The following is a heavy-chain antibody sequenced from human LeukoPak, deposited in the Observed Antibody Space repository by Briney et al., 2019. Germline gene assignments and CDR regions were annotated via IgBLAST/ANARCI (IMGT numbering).Heavy chain of an antibody. CDR2: IKSNADDGTT. D-gene: IGHD3-22*01. Sequence: GGSLRLSCAASGFTFSKAWRSWVRQATGKGLEWLGRIKSNADDGTTDYAAPVQGRITISRDDSQNTLYLQLDSLKAEDTAVYYCSTLRWQYDSSGYDYWGQGTLVAVSS. CDR1: GFTFSKAW. V-gene: IGHV3-15*01. CDR3: STLRWQYDSSGYDY. J-gene: IGHJ4*02.